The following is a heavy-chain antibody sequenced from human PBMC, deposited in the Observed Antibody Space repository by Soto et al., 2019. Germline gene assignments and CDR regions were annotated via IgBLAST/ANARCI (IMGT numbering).Heavy chain of an antibody. CDR1: GGSLSSGGYY. V-gene: IGHV4-39*01. CDR3: RVWDGDASFYYYYGMDV. CDR2: IYYSGST. J-gene: IGHJ6*02. Sequence: SETLSLTCTVSGGSLSSGGYYWGWIRQPPGKGLEWIGSIYYSGSTYYNPSLKSRVTISVDTSKNQFSLKLSSVTAADTAVYYCRVWDGDASFYYYYGMDVWGQGTTVTVSS. D-gene: IGHD4-17*01.